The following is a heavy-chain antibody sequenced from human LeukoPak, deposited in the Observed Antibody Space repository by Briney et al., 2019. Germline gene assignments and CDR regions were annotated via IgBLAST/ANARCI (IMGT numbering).Heavy chain of an antibody. Sequence: PSETLSLTCTVSGGSISSSSYYWGWIRQPPGKGLEWIGSIYYSGSTYYNPSLKSRVTISVDTSKNQFSLKLSSVTAADTAVYYCARERYSSSWYGWGQGTLVTVSS. V-gene: IGHV4-39*07. CDR2: IYYSGST. CDR3: ARERYSSSWYG. J-gene: IGHJ4*02. CDR1: GGSISSSSYY. D-gene: IGHD6-13*01.